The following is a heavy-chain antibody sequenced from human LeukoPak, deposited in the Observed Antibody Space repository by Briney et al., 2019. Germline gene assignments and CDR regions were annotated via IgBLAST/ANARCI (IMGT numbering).Heavy chain of an antibody. J-gene: IGHJ4*02. V-gene: IGHV4-59*01. CDR1: GGSTSSYY. CDR3: ARGPLSVTEYYFDY. D-gene: IGHD2-21*02. Sequence: SETLSLTCTVSGGSTSSYYWSWIRQPPGKGLEWIGYIYYSGSTNYNPSLKSRVTISVDTSKNQFSLKLSSVTAADTAVYYCARGPLSVTEYYFDYWGQGTLVTVSS. CDR2: IYYSGST.